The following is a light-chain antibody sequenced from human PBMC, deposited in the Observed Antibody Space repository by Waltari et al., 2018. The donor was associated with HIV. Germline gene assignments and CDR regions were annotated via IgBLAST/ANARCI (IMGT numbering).Light chain of an antibody. CDR3: AAWDASLSGNWV. CDR2: RNN. V-gene: IGLV1-47*01. Sequence: QSVLTQPPSASGTPGQRVTISCSGSSSNIGSNYVYWYQQLPGTTPKLLIYRNNQRPSGVPDRFSGSMSGTSASLAISGLRSEDEADYYCAAWDASLSGNWVFGGGTKLTVL. J-gene: IGLJ3*02. CDR1: SSNIGSNY.